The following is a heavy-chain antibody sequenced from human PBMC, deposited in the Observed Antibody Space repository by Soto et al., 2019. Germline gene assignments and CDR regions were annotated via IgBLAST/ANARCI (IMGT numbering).Heavy chain of an antibody. Sequence: GASVKVSCKASGYTFTGYYMHWVRQAPGQGLEWMGWINPNSGGTNYAQKFQGWVTMTRDTSISTAYMELSRLRSDDTAVYYCARVARIEGISYYYGMDVWGQGTTVTVPS. CDR1: GYTFTGYY. CDR2: INPNSGGT. J-gene: IGHJ6*02. CDR3: ARVARIEGISYYYGMDV. D-gene: IGHD2-15*01. V-gene: IGHV1-2*04.